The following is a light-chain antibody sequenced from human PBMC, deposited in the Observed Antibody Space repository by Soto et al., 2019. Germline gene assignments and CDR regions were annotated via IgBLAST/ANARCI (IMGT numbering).Light chain of an antibody. V-gene: IGKV2-28*01. CDR1: QSLVHSNGXNY. Sequence: DIVVTQSPLFLPVTPGEPASISCRSSQSLVHSNGXNYLDWYLQKPGQSPQVLIYMGSNRASGVPDRFSGXXSGXDFTLKISRVEAEDVGVYYCMQTLQTRTFGQGTKVEI. CDR3: MQTLQTRT. CDR2: MGS. J-gene: IGKJ1*01.